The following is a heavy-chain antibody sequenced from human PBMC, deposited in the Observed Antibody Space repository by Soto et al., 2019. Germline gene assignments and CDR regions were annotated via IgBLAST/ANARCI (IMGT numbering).Heavy chain of an antibody. CDR3: AKRGYSSSWYAPGFGY. V-gene: IGHV3-23*01. J-gene: IGHJ4*02. D-gene: IGHD6-13*01. Sequence: EVQLLESGGGLVQPGGSLRLSCAASGFTFSSYAMSWVRQAPGKGLEWVSAISGSGGSTYYADSVKGRFTISRDNSKNTLYLQMNSLRAEDTAVYYCAKRGYSSSWYAPGFGYWGQGTLVTVSS. CDR2: ISGSGGST. CDR1: GFTFSSYA.